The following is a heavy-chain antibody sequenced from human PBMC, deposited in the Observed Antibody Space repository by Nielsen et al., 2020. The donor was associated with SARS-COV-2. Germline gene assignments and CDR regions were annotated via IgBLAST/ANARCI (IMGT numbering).Heavy chain of an antibody. J-gene: IGHJ4*02. V-gene: IGHV3-23*01. Sequence: GESLKISCAASGFTFSSYSMDWVRQAPGKGLEWVAGISGSGGTTDYADSAKGRFAITRDNSGNTLYLHMNSLRAEDTAVYYCTSAPRSSVTPPWDYWGQGILVTVSS. CDR2: ISGSGGTT. CDR3: TSAPRSSVTPPWDY. D-gene: IGHD4-17*01. CDR1: GFTFSSYS.